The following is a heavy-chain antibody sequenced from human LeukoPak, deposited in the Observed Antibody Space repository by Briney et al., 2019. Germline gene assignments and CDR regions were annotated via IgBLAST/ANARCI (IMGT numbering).Heavy chain of an antibody. Sequence: SETLSLTRAVYGGSFSGYYWSWIRQPPGKGLEWIGEINHSGSTNYNPSLKSRLTISVDTSKNQFSLRLSSVTAADTAVYYCARVMRDSSGYYPDYYYYYGMDVWGQGTTVTVSS. V-gene: IGHV4-34*01. CDR3: ARVMRDSSGYYPDYYYYYGMDV. J-gene: IGHJ6*02. CDR2: INHSGST. CDR1: GGSFSGYY. D-gene: IGHD3-22*01.